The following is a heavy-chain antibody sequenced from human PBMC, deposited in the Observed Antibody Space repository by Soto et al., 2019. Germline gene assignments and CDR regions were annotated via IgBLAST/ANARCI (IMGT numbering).Heavy chain of an antibody. J-gene: IGHJ3*02. CDR2: IYYSGST. CDR1: GGSISSSSYY. D-gene: IGHD5-18*01. CDR3: ARHGGHTAMVTSAFDI. V-gene: IGHV4-39*01. Sequence: SETLSLTCTVSGGSISSSSYYWGWIRQPPGKGLEWIGSIYYSGSTYYNPSLKSRVTISVDTSKNQFSLKLSSVTAADTAVYYCARHGGHTAMVTSAFDIWGQGTMVTVSS.